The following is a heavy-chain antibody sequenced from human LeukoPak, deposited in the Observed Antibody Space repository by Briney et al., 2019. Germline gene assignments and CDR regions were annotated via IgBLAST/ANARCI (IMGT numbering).Heavy chain of an antibody. CDR2: ISAYNGNT. CDR3: AGSLNWKGEGYFDY. CDR1: GYTFTSYG. D-gene: IGHD1-1*01. V-gene: IGHV1-18*01. Sequence: ASVKVSCKASGYTFTSYGISWVRQAPGQGLEWMGWISAYNGNTNYAQKLQGRVTMTTDTSTSTAYMELRSLRSDDTAVYYCAGSLNWKGEGYFDYWGQGTLVTVSS. J-gene: IGHJ4*02.